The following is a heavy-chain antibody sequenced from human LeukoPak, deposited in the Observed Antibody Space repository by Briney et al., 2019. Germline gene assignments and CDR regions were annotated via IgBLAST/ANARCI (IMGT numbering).Heavy chain of an antibody. V-gene: IGHV3-15*01. J-gene: IGHJ4*02. D-gene: IGHD2-21*01. CDR3: TTLAYCGGDCYSPIDY. CDR1: GFTFSDHY. CDR2: IKSKTDGGTT. Sequence: GGSLRLSCTASGFTFSDHYMDWVRQAPGKGLEWVGRIKSKTDGGTTDYAAPVKGRFTISRDDSKNTLYLQMNSLKTEDTAVYYCTTLAYCGGDCYSPIDYWGQGTLVTVSS.